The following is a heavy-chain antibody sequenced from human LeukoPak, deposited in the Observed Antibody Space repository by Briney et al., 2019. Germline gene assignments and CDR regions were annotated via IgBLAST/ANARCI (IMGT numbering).Heavy chain of an antibody. V-gene: IGHV1-2*02. D-gene: IGHD1-26*01. Sequence: GESLKISCKASGYTFTGYYMHWVRQAPGQGLEWMGWINPNSGGTNYAQKFQGRVTMTRDTSISTAYMELSRLRSDDTAVYYCARDSDFIVGATGAFDYWGQGTLVTVSS. CDR2: INPNSGGT. CDR3: ARDSDFIVGATGAFDY. CDR1: GYTFTGYY. J-gene: IGHJ4*02.